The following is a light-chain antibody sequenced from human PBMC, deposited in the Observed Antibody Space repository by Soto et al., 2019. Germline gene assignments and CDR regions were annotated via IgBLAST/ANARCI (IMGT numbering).Light chain of an antibody. CDR1: QSISSNY. Sequence: EIVLTQSPGTLSLSPGERATLSCRASQSISSNYLAWYQQKPGQAPRLLIYGVFSRANGIPDRFSGSGSGTDFTLAISRLEPEDFAVYYCQQYSTSPLTFGGGTKVDI. V-gene: IGKV3-20*01. J-gene: IGKJ4*01. CDR2: GVF. CDR3: QQYSTSPLT.